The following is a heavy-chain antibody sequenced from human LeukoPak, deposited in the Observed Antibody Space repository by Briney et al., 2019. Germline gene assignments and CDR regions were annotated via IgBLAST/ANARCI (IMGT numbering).Heavy chain of an antibody. Sequence: GGSLRLSCAEAGFPFGSYAMHWVRQAPGKGLEWVAFIRYGGNIQYYADSVKGRFTISRDNSKDTLYLQMSSLRAEDTAVYYCATIAMAGPFDYWGQGTLVTVSS. D-gene: IGHD6-19*01. V-gene: IGHV3-30*02. J-gene: IGHJ4*02. CDR3: ATIAMAGPFDY. CDR2: IRYGGNIQ. CDR1: GFPFGSYA.